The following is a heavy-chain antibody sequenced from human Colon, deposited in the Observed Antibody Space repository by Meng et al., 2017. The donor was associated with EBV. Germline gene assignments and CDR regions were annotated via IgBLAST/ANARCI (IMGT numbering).Heavy chain of an antibody. CDR1: GGSISSGVYS. D-gene: IGHD6-13*01. CDR3: AREAQQSGYFDP. CDR2: IFHSGST. J-gene: IGHJ4*02. V-gene: IGHV4-30-2*01. Sequence: LHLQESGSGLVKPSQTLSLTCVVSGGSISSGVYSWTWIRQPPGKGLEWIGHIFHSGSTYSNPSLKSRVTISVDRSKNQFSLRLSSVTAADTAVYYCAREAQQSGYFDPWGPGTLVTVSS.